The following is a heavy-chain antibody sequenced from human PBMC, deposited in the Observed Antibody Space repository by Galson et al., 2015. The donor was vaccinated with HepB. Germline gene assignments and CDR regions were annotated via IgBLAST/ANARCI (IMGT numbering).Heavy chain of an antibody. Sequence: SLRLSCAASGFTFSSYAMHWVRQAPGKGLEWVAVISYDGSNKYYADSVKGRFTISRDNSKNTLYLQMNSLRAEDTAVYYCARGGRGSYFDSYYFDYWGQGTLVTVSS. J-gene: IGHJ4*02. D-gene: IGHD1-26*01. V-gene: IGHV3-30-3*01. CDR3: ARGGRGSYFDSYYFDY. CDR2: ISYDGSNK. CDR1: GFTFSSYA.